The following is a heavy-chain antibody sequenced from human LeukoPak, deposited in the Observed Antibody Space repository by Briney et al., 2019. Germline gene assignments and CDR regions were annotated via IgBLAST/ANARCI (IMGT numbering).Heavy chain of an antibody. CDR2: IYYSGST. CDR1: GGSISSYY. CDR3: ARVAGTTGLVDY. J-gene: IGHJ4*02. Sequence: SETLSLTCTVSGGSISSYYWSWIRQPPGKGLEWIGYIYYSGSTNYNPSLKSRVTISVDTSKNQFSLKLSSVTAADTAVYYCARVAGTTGLVDYWGQGTLVTVSS. V-gene: IGHV4-59*01. D-gene: IGHD1-1*01.